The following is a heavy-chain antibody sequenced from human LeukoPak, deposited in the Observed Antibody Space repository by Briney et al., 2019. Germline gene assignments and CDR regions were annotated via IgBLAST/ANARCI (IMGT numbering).Heavy chain of an antibody. D-gene: IGHD2-15*01. CDR3: ARVKGCSGSSYYPRCYFVY. CDR1: GGHFSGYY. V-gene: IGHV4-34*01. CDR2: LNHSGST. J-gene: IGHJ4*02. Sequence: SGTLSLTCAGYGGHFSGYYWSWIRQPPGKGLEWIGELNHSGSTNYKPALKSRVTISVDTSKNQFSLKLSSVTAGDTAVYYCARVKGCSGSSYYPRCYFVYWGQGTRVTVSS.